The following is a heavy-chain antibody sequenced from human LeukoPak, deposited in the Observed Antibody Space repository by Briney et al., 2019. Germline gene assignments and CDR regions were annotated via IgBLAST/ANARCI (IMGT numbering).Heavy chain of an antibody. CDR2: IYQSGSS. CDR1: GGSITSSNW. CDR3: ARKIAVTGTDDDY. J-gene: IGHJ4*02. V-gene: IGHV4-4*02. D-gene: IGHD6-13*01. Sequence: PSETLSLTCAVSGGSITSSNWWSWVRQPPGKGLEWIGEIYQSGSSNYNPSLKSRVTISVDKSKNQFSLKLSSVTAADTAVYYCARKIAVTGTDDDYWGQGTLVTVSS.